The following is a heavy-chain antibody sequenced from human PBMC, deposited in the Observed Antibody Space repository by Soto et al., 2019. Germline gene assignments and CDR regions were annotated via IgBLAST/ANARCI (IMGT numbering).Heavy chain of an antibody. CDR1: GFTFSSYW. CDR2: IKQDGSDK. V-gene: IGHV3-7*01. CDR3: ARSGYCSSTSCYMGFIFRATGPYYYYGMDV. Sequence: GGSLRLSCAASGFTFSSYWMSWVRQAPGKGLEWVANIKQDGSDKYYVDSVKGRFTISRDNAKNSLYLQMNSLRAEDTAVYYCARSGYCSSTSCYMGFIFRATGPYYYYGMDVWGQGTTVTVSS. D-gene: IGHD2-2*02. J-gene: IGHJ6*02.